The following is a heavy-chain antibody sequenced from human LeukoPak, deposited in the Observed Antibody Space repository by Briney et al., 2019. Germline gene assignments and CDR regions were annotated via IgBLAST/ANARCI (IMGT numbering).Heavy chain of an antibody. CDR3: ASSGIKYYDILTGYPEGNWFDP. CDR1: GGSISSGSYY. Sequence: PSETLSLTCTVSGGSISSGSYYWSWIRQPAGKGLEWIGRIHTSGSTNYNPSLKSRVTISVDTSKNQFSLKLSSVTAADTAVYYCASSGIKYYDILTGYPEGNWFDPWGQGTLVTVSS. V-gene: IGHV4-61*02. CDR2: IHTSGST. J-gene: IGHJ5*02. D-gene: IGHD3-9*01.